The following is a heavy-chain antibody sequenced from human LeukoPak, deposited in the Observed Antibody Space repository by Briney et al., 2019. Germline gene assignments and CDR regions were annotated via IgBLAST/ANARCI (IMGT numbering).Heavy chain of an antibody. V-gene: IGHV1-2*06. J-gene: IGHJ6*02. CDR2: INPNSGGT. CDR1: GYTFTGYY. CDR3: ARGDYIVATTYYYYGMDV. D-gene: IGHD5-12*01. Sequence: GASVKVSCKASGYTFTGYYMHWVRQAPGQGLEWMGRINPNSGGTNYAQKFQGRVTMTRDTSISTAYMELSRLRSDDTAVYYCARGDYIVATTYYYYGMDVWGQGTTVTVSS.